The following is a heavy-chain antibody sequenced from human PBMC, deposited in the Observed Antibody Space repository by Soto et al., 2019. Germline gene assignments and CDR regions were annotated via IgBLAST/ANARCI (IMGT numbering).Heavy chain of an antibody. J-gene: IGHJ6*02. CDR1: GYTLTELS. D-gene: IGHD3-16*01. V-gene: IGHV1-24*01. Sequence: ASVKVSCKVSGYTLTELSMHWVRQAPGKGLEWMGGFDPEDGETIYAQKFQGRVTMTEDTSTDTAYMELSSLRSEDTAVYYCATDLGERIEYGMDVWGQGTTVTVSS. CDR3: ATDLGERIEYGMDV. CDR2: FDPEDGET.